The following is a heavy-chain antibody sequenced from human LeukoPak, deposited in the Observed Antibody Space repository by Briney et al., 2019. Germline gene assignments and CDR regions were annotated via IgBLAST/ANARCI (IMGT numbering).Heavy chain of an antibody. V-gene: IGHV3-7*01. Sequence: PGGSLRLSCAAFGFTFSGYLMSWVRQAPGKGLEWVANIKEEGSEKYYVDSVKGRFIISRDNAKNSLYLQMNSLRAEDTAVYYCARDSSAAPHSYWGQGTLVTVFS. CDR1: GFTFSGYL. D-gene: IGHD2-15*01. J-gene: IGHJ4*02. CDR2: IKEEGSEK. CDR3: ARDSSAAPHSY.